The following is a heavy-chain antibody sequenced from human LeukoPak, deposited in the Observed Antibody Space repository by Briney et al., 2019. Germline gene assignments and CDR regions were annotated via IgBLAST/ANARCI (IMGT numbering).Heavy chain of an antibody. Sequence: GGSLRLSCAASGFPFSSFSITWVRQAPGKGLEWVSYISSSSSDIYYADSVRGRFTVSRDNAKNSLYLQMNSLRDEDTAVYYCARDLYSREDYWGQGTLVTVSS. CDR3: ARDLYSREDY. CDR2: ISSSSSDI. CDR1: GFPFSSFS. V-gene: IGHV3-48*02. D-gene: IGHD2-15*01. J-gene: IGHJ4*02.